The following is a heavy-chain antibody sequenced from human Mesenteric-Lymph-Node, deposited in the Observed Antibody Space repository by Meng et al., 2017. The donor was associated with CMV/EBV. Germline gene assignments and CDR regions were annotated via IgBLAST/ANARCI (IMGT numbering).Heavy chain of an antibody. CDR3: ARHQRWLKSEGGFNY. CDR2: INHSGST. Sequence: QGTLQQLGAGLFEPSETLSLTCAVYGGSFSGYYWSWIRQPPGKGLEWIGEINHSGSTNYNPSLKSRVTISVDTSKNQFSLKLSSVTAADTAVYYCARHQRWLKSEGGFNYWGQGTLVTVSS. CDR1: GGSFSGYY. V-gene: IGHV4-34*01. J-gene: IGHJ4*02. D-gene: IGHD4-23*01.